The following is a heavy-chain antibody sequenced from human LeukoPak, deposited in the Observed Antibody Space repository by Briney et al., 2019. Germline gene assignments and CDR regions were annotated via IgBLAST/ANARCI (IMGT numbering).Heavy chain of an antibody. Sequence: ASVKVSCKASGYTFTSYDINWVRQATGQGLGWMGWMNPNSGNTGYAQKFQGRVTMTRNTSISTAYMELSSLRSEDTAVYYCARIYQLRLRVWFDPWGQGTLVTVSS. J-gene: IGHJ5*02. CDR2: MNPNSGNT. V-gene: IGHV1-8*01. CDR1: GYTFTSYD. D-gene: IGHD5-12*01. CDR3: ARIYQLRLRVWFDP.